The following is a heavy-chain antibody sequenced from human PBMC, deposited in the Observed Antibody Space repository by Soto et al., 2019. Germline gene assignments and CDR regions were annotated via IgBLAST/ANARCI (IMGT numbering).Heavy chain of an antibody. CDR2: IYYSGST. D-gene: IGHD2-15*01. CDR1: GGSISSSSYY. CDR3: AAYSFGYFQH. Sequence: SETLSLTCTVSGGSISSSSYYWGWIRQPPGKGLEWIGSIYYSGSTYYNPSLKSRVTISVDTSKNQFSLKLSSVTAADTAVYYCAAYSFGYFQHWGQGTLVTVSS. V-gene: IGHV4-39*07. J-gene: IGHJ1*01.